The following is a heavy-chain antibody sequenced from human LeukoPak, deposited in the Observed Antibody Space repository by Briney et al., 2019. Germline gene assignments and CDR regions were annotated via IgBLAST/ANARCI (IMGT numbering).Heavy chain of an antibody. CDR2: ISAYNGNT. CDR1: GYTFTSYG. J-gene: IGHJ4*02. Sequence: GASVKVSCKASGYTFTSYGISWVRQAPGQGLEWIGWISAYNGNTNYAQKLQGRVTMTTDTSTSTAYMELRSLRSDDTAVYYCARAGQYSSSSLVYFDYWGQGTLVTVSS. V-gene: IGHV1-18*01. CDR3: ARAGQYSSSSLVYFDY. D-gene: IGHD6-6*01.